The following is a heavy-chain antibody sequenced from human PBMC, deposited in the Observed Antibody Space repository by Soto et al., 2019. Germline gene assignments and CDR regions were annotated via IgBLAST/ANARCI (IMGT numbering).Heavy chain of an antibody. CDR2: IRNKGNNYAT. CDR1: GFTFSDSA. V-gene: IGHV3-73*01. CDR3: TSRRDWTAVDPLDY. J-gene: IGHJ4*02. Sequence: GGSLRLSCAASGFTFSDSAMHWVRQASGKGLEWVGRIRNKGNNYATAYTASVKGRFTISRDDSKNTVYLQMNSLKIDDTAVYFCTSRRDWTAVDPLDYWGLGTLVTVSS. D-gene: IGHD5-18*01.